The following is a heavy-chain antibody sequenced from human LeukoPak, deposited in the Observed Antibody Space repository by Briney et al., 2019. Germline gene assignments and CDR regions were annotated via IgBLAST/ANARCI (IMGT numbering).Heavy chain of an antibody. CDR2: IYYSGST. D-gene: IGHD2-2*01. CDR3: ARDRYCSSTSCGGWSDP. CDR1: GGSISSSSYY. Sequence: SETLSLTCTVSGGSISSSSYYWGWIRQPPGKGLEWIGSIYYSGSTYYNPSLKSRVTISVDTSKNQFSLKLSSVTAADTAVYYCARDRYCSSTSCGGWSDPWGQGTLVTVSS. J-gene: IGHJ5*02. V-gene: IGHV4-39*07.